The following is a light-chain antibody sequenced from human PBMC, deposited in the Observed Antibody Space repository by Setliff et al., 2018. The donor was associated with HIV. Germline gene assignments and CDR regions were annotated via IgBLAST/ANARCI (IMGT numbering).Light chain of an antibody. CDR3: SSFTSSGTYV. CDR2: EVI. J-gene: IGLJ1*01. Sequence: QSALTQPASVSGSPGQSITISCTGASSDVGGYNYVSWYQQHPGKAPKLMIYEVINRPSGVSNRFSASKSGNTASLTISGLQAEDEADYYCSSFTSSGTYVFGTGTKV. CDR1: SSDVGGYNY. V-gene: IGLV2-14*01.